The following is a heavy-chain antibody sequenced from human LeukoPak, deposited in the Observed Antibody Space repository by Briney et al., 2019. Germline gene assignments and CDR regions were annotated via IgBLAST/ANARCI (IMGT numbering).Heavy chain of an antibody. J-gene: IGHJ3*02. CDR2: IYSAGTT. CDR1: GFTVSNNY. CDR3: ARDEYSPPWAFDI. V-gene: IGHV3-53*01. D-gene: IGHD5-18*01. Sequence: PGGSLRLSCAASGFTVSNNYMSWVRQAPGKGLEWVSIIYSAGTTYYADSVKGRFTISRDSFKNTLHLQMNSLRAEDTAVYYCARDEYSPPWAFDIWGQGTMVTVSS.